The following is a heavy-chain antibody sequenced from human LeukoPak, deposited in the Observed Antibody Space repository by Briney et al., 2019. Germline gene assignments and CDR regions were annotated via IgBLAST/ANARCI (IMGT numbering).Heavy chain of an antibody. CDR1: GYIFTGYY. V-gene: IGHV1-2*02. CDR3: ARGRNYYGSGSYYKSFDY. CDR2: INPNSGGT. J-gene: IGHJ4*02. Sequence: ASVKVSCKASGYIFTGYYMHWVRQAPGQGLEWMGWINPNSGGTKYAQKFQGRVTTTRDTSISTAYMELSSLRSEDTAVYYCARGRNYYGSGSYYKSFDYWGQGTLVTVSS. D-gene: IGHD3-10*01.